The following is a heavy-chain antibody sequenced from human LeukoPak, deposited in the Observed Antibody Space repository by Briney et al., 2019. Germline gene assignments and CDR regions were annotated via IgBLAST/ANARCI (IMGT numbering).Heavy chain of an antibody. CDR2: INHSGST. V-gene: IGHV4-39*07. Sequence: SETLSLTCTVSGGSISSGDYYWSWIRQPPGKGLEWIGEINHSGSTNYNPSLKSRVTISVDTSKNQFSLKLSSVTAADTAVYYCARGPSRGILTGYYNFDPWGQGTLVTVSS. J-gene: IGHJ5*02. D-gene: IGHD3-9*01. CDR1: GGSISSGDYY. CDR3: ARGPSRGILTGYYNFDP.